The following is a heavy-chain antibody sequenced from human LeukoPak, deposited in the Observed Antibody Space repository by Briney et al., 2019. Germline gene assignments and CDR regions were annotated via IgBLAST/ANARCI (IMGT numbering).Heavy chain of an antibody. J-gene: IGHJ4*02. D-gene: IGHD1-26*01. CDR3: AKAKAYWELLESYFDY. CDR1: GYTFTSYA. CDR2: INAGNGNT. V-gene: IGHV1-3*01. Sequence: ASVKVSCKASGYTFTSYAMHWVRQAPGQRLEWMGWINAGNGNTKYSQKFQGRVTITRDTSASTAYMELSSLRSEDTAVYYCAKAKAYWELLESYFDYWGQGTLVTVSS.